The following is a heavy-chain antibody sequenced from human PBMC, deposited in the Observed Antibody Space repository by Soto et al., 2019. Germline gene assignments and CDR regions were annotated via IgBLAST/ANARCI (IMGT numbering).Heavy chain of an antibody. J-gene: IGHJ5*02. D-gene: IGHD2-8*01. V-gene: IGHV1-69*01. CDR1: GDSFTNYA. CDR3: GRYCTNTKCRGGYYLDL. Sequence: QVLLVQSGAEMKQPGSSVSVSCRASGDSFTNYAFTWVRQAPGQGPEWLGGIILALGTPHYSQRFQGRLTIPADGSSSSVYMELGSLRLDDTAVYYCGRYCTNTKCRGGYYLDLWGQGTLLTVSS. CDR2: IILALGTP.